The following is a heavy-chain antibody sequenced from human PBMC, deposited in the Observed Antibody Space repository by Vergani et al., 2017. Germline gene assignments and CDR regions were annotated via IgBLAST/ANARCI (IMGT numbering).Heavy chain of an antibody. Sequence: QVQLQQWGAGLLKPSETLSLTCAVYGGSFSGYYWSWIRQPPGKGLEWIGEINHSGSTNYNPSLKSRVTISVDTSKNQFSLKLSPVTAADTAVYYCARGPYYYDSSGYRYWGQGTLVTVSS. CDR1: GGSFSGYY. CDR3: ARGPYYYDSSGYRY. V-gene: IGHV4-34*01. J-gene: IGHJ4*02. D-gene: IGHD3-22*01. CDR2: INHSGST.